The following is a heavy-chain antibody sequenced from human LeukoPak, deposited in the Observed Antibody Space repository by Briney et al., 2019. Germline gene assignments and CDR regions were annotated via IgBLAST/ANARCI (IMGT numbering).Heavy chain of an antibody. V-gene: IGHV4-59*01. CDR1: GGPISDFY. CDR2: IFYSGNT. D-gene: IGHD1-26*01. Sequence: PSETLSLTCTVSGGPISDFYWSWIRQSPEKGLDRIGNIFYSGNTNYNPSLRSRVTISVDTSKKQFSLRLTSVTAADTAVYYCARLRSGSTPPPPYYYYGLDVWGQGTTVTVSS. J-gene: IGHJ6*02. CDR3: ARLRSGSTPPPPYYYYGLDV.